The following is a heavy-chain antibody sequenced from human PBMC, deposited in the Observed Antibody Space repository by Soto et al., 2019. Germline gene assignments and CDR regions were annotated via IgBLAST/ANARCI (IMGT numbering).Heavy chain of an antibody. V-gene: IGHV4-4*07. Sequence: PXQTLCHPWTVAGASIGGSYWSWIRKSAGKGLEWIGRIYATGTTDYNPSLKSRVMMSVDTSKKQFSLKLRSVTAADTAVYYCVRDGTKTLREWFDTWGQGSSVTIPS. D-gene: IGHD1-1*01. CDR3: VRDGTKTLREWFDT. CDR1: GASIGGSY. CDR2: IYATGTT. J-gene: IGHJ5*02.